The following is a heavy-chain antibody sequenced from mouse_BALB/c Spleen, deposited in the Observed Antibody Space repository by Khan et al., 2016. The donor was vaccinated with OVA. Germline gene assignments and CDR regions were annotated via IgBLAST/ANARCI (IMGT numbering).Heavy chain of an antibody. Sequence: EVQLQESGPGLVKPSQSLSLTCTVTGYSITSDYAWNWIRQFPGNKLEWMAYITYSGSTGYNPSLKGRISITRDTSKNQFFLQLNSVTTEDTATCYSARDYGSSYLFFDYWGQGTTLTVSS. CDR1: GYSITSDYA. CDR3: ARDYGSSYLFFDY. J-gene: IGHJ2*01. CDR2: ITYSGST. D-gene: IGHD1-1*01. V-gene: IGHV3-2*02.